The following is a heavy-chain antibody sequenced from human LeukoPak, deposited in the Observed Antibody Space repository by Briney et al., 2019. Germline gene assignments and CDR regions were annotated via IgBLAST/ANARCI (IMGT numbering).Heavy chain of an antibody. V-gene: IGHV1-2*02. CDR3: ARPVGDTEYYFDY. J-gene: IGHJ4*02. D-gene: IGHD5-18*01. CDR1: GYTFTAYY. CDR2: INPNSGGT. Sequence: ASVTVSCKASGYTFTAYYMHWVRQAPGQGLEWMGWINPNSGGTNYAQKFQGRVTMTTDAYISTAYMELSRLPTADTTVYYCARPVGDTEYYFDYWGQGTLVTVSS.